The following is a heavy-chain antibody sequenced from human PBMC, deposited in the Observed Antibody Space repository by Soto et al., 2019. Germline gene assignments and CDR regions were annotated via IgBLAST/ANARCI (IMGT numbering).Heavy chain of an antibody. CDR2: IKEDGSEK. CDR1: GFILRNYW. V-gene: IGHV3-7*03. Sequence: EVQLVESGGGLVQPGGSLRLSCADSGFILRNYWMSWVRQAPGMGLQWVASIKEDGSEKYYVDPVKGRFTISRENAKNSLYLQMKSRRAEDTAVYYCARYRSLDPWGQGILVTVSS. J-gene: IGHJ5*02. CDR3: ARYRSLDP. D-gene: IGHD3-16*02.